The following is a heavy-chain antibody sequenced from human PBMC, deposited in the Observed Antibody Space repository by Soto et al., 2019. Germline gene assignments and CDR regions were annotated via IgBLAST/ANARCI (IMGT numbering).Heavy chain of an antibody. D-gene: IGHD3-3*01. CDR3: TRDGSGYDFWSGFDY. CDR1: GFTFGDYA. V-gene: IGHV3-49*03. Sequence: GGSLRLSCTASGFTFGDYAMSWFRQAPGKGLEWVGFIRSKAYGGTTEYAASVKGRFTISRDDSKSIAYLQMNSLKTEDTAVYYCTRDGSGYDFWSGFDYWGQGTLVTVSS. J-gene: IGHJ4*02. CDR2: IRSKAYGGTT.